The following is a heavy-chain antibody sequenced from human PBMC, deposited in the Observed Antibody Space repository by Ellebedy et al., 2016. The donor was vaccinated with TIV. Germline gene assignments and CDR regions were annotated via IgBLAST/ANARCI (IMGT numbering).Heavy chain of an antibody. CDR1: GGSMSSNY. CDR3: ARGSGRPDY. CDR2: VYYSGST. V-gene: IGHV4-59*01. D-gene: IGHD3-10*01. J-gene: IGHJ4*02. Sequence: MPSETLSLTCSVSGGSMSSNYWSWIRQPPGKGLEWIGYVYYSGSTNYNPSLGSRVTISVDTSKNQFSLNVRSVTAADTAVYYCARGSGRPDYWGQGTLVTVSS.